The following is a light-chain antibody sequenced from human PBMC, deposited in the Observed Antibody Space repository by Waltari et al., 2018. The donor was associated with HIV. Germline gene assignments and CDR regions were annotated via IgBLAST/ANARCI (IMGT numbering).Light chain of an antibody. CDR3: QQRSIWPLIT. Sequence: EIVLTQSPATLSLSPGDRATLACRASQIVSSYLAWYQQKPGQSTRLLIYDASNRATGIPARFSGSGSGTDFTLTIRSLEPEDFAVYYCQQRSIWPLITFGQGTRLEIK. CDR1: QIVSSY. J-gene: IGKJ5*01. V-gene: IGKV3-11*01. CDR2: DAS.